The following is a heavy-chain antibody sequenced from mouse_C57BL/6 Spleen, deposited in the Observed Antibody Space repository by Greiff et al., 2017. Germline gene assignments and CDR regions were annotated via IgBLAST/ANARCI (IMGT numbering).Heavy chain of an antibody. CDR1: GYTFTSYG. V-gene: IGHV1-81*01. D-gene: IGHD3-1*01. J-gene: IGHJ4*01. Sequence: VQLQQSGAELARPGASVKLSCKASGYTFTSYGISWVKQRTGQGLEWIGEIYPRSGNTYYNEKFKGKATLTADKSPSTAYMELRSLTSEDSAVYFCARSGSYCNYAMGYWGQGTSVTVSS. CDR2: IYPRSGNT. CDR3: ARSGSYCNYAMGY.